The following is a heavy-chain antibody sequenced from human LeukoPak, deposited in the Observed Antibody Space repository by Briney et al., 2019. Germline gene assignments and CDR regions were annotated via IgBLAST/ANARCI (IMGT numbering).Heavy chain of an antibody. D-gene: IGHD2-2*01. J-gene: IGHJ4*02. CDR1: GFTFSSCC. V-gene: IGHV3-48*04. CDR2: ISTTSTTI. CDR3: AKASGQAGYCSSTSCHYTFDY. Sequence: GGSLRLSCVASGFTFSSCCMIWVRQAPGKGLEWLSYISTTSTTIYYGDSVKGRFTISRDNAKNSLYLQMNSLRAEDTTVYYCAKASGQAGYCSSTSCHYTFDYWGQGTLVTVSS.